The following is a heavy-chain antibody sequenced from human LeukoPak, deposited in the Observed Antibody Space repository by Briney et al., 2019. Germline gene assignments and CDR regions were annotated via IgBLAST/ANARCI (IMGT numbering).Heavy chain of an antibody. D-gene: IGHD6-13*01. V-gene: IGHV4-59*08. Sequence: SETLSLTCTVSGGAIRSYYWSWIRQPPGKGLEWIGYIHYTGSTNYNPSLKSRVTISVDTSKNQFSLQLSSVTATDTAVYFCARHSSSWYPDYWGQGTLVTVSS. CDR1: GGAIRSYY. J-gene: IGHJ4*02. CDR3: ARHSSSWYPDY. CDR2: IHYTGST.